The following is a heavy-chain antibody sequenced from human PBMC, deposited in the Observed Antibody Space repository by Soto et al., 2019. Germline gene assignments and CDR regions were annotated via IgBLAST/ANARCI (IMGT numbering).Heavy chain of an antibody. J-gene: IGHJ6*02. D-gene: IGHD2-2*02. CDR1: GYTFTSYD. CDR3: ARLVVVPAAIHYYYYYGMDV. V-gene: IGHV1-8*01. CDR2: MNPNSGNT. Sequence: EASVKVSCKASGYTFTSYDINWVRQATGQGLEWMGWMNPNSGNTGYAQKFQGRVTMTRNTSISTAYMELSSLRSEDTAVYYCARLVVVPAAIHYYYYYGMDVWGQGTTVTVSS.